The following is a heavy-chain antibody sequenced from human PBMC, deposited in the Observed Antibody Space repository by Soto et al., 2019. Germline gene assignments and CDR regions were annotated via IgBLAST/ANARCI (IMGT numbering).Heavy chain of an antibody. CDR3: ASKFASGWYSQH. D-gene: IGHD6-19*01. V-gene: IGHV4-39*01. CDR2: IYYSGSA. Sequence: PSGPLSLTFTFSGGSITSTKYFWGWIRQAPGKGLEWIGSIYYSGSAYYNPSLKSRVTISGDTSKNQLSLKLTSVTDADTAVYYCASKFASGWYSQHWGQGTLVTVSS. CDR1: GGSITSTKYF. J-gene: IGHJ1*01.